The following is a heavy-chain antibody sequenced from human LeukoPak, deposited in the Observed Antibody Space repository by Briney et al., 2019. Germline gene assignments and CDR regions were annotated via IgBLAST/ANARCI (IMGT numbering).Heavy chain of an antibody. CDR3: AGTGYSAKIDY. J-gene: IGHJ4*02. CDR1: GGSTSSSSYY. CDR2: IYYSGST. V-gene: IGHV4-39*01. Sequence: SETLSLTCTVSGGSTSSSSYYWGWVRQPPGKGLEWIGSIYYSGSTYYNPSLKSRVTISVDTSKNQFSLKLSSVTAADTAVYYCAGTGYSAKIDYWGQGTLVTVSS. D-gene: IGHD6-13*01.